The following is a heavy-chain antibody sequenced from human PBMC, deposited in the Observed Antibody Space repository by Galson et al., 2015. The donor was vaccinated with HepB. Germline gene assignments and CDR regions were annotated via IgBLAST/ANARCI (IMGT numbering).Heavy chain of an antibody. V-gene: IGHV3-7*01. Sequence: SLRLSCAASGFTFSSYWMSWVRQAPGKGLEWVANIKQDGSEKYYVDSVKGRFTISRDNAKKSMYLQMNSLRAEDTAVYYCARGGQEGWLFDYWGQGTLVTVSS. CDR3: ARGGQEGWLFDY. J-gene: IGHJ4*02. CDR2: IKQDGSEK. D-gene: IGHD3-22*01. CDR1: GFTFSSYW.